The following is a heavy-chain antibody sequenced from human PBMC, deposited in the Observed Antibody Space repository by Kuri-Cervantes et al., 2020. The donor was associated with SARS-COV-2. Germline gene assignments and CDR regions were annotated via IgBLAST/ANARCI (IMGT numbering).Heavy chain of an antibody. V-gene: IGHV3-7*01. CDR2: IKQDGSEK. Sequence: LSLTCAASGFTFSSYWMSWVRQAPGKGLEWVANIKQDGSEKYYVDSVKGRFTISRGNAKNSLYLQMNSLRAEDTAVYYCARDKVVDYWGQGTLVTVSS. CDR1: GFTFSSYW. CDR3: ARDKVVDY. D-gene: IGHD2-15*01. J-gene: IGHJ4*02.